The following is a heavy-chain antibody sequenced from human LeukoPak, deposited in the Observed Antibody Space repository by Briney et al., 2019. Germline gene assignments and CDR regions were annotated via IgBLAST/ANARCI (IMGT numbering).Heavy chain of an antibody. V-gene: IGHV3-33*05. CDR3: VRNEVTAGLSF. J-gene: IGHJ4*02. CDR2: ISYDGSNE. Sequence: GGSLRLSCAASGFIFSNFGMHWVRQAPGKGLEWVTFISYDGSNEYYADSVKGRFTISRDSSKNTLYLQMNSLRAEDTALYYCVRNEVTAGLSFWGQGTLVTVSS. CDR1: GFIFSNFG. D-gene: IGHD2-21*02.